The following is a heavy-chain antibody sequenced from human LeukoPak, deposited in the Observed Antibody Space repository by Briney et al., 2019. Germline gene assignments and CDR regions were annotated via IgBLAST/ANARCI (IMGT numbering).Heavy chain of an antibody. CDR3: ARSPIARVAATTPYYMDV. CDR1: GYTFSNYG. CDR2: IGAFNGNT. J-gene: IGHJ6*03. Sequence: ASVKVSCKASGYTFSNYGISWVRQAPGQGLEWVGWIGAFNGNTNYAQKLQDRVTMTTDTSTSTSYMELRSLRSDDTAFYYCARSPIARVAATTPYYMDVWGKGTTITISS. D-gene: IGHD6-19*01. V-gene: IGHV1-18*01.